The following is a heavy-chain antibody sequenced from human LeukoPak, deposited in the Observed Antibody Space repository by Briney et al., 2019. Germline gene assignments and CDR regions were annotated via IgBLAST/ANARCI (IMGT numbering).Heavy chain of an antibody. CDR3: ARWPRERNRITVTNYYYYMDV. Sequence: SETLSLTCTVSGGSISSGTFYWGWIRQPPGKGLEWIGNIYYSGSTYYNPSLKSRVTISVDTSKNQFSLKLSSVTAADSAVYHCARWPRERNRITVTNYYYYMDVWGRGTTVTVSS. J-gene: IGHJ6*03. CDR2: IYYSGST. V-gene: IGHV4-39*01. CDR1: GGSISSGTFY. D-gene: IGHD4-11*01.